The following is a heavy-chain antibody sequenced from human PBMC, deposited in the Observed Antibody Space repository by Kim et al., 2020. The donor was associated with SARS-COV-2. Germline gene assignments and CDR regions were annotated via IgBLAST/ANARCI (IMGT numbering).Heavy chain of an antibody. V-gene: IGHV3-30*07. CDR3: ARDREGALLWFGAQAFDP. D-gene: IGHD3-10*01. J-gene: IGHJ5*02. Sequence: KGRFTISRDNSKNTLYLQMNSLRAEDTAVYYCARDREGALLWFGAQAFDPWGQGTLVTVSS.